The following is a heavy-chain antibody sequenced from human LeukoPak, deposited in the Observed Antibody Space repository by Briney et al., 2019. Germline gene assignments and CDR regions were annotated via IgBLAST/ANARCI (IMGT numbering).Heavy chain of an antibody. J-gene: IGHJ4*02. CDR1: GGAFSSHA. V-gene: IGHV1-69*06. Sequence: GASVKVSCKASGGAFSSHAISWVRQAPGQGLEWMGGIIPIFGTANYAQKFQGRVTITADKSTSTAYMELSSLRSEDTAVYYCARSRLYCSSTSCYGFDYWGQGTLVTVSS. CDR3: ARSRLYCSSTSCYGFDY. CDR2: IIPIFGTA. D-gene: IGHD2-2*01.